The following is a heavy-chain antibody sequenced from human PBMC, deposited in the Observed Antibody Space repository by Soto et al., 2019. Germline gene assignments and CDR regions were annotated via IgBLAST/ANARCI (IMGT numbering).Heavy chain of an antibody. Sequence: GGSLRLSCAASGFTFSSYSMNWVRQAPGKGLEWVSSISSSSSYIYYADSVKGRFTISRDNAKNSLYLQMNSLRAEDTAVYYCARDPSGEADAFDIGGQGTMVTVSS. D-gene: IGHD7-27*01. CDR1: GFTFSSYS. CDR3: ARDPSGEADAFDI. V-gene: IGHV3-21*01. CDR2: ISSSSSYI. J-gene: IGHJ3*02.